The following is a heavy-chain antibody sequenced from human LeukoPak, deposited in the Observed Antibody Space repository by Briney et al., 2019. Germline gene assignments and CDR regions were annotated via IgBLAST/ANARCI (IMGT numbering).Heavy chain of an antibody. Sequence: PSETLYLTCTVSGGSINNYYWSWIRQPPGKGLEWIGYIYYSGSTNYNPSLKSRVTISVDTSKNQFSLKLSSVTAADTAVYYCARVRDFLFYYYYMDVWGKGTTVTVSS. CDR1: GGSINNYY. CDR2: IYYSGST. D-gene: IGHD3-3*01. CDR3: ARVRDFLFYYYYMDV. V-gene: IGHV4-59*01. J-gene: IGHJ6*03.